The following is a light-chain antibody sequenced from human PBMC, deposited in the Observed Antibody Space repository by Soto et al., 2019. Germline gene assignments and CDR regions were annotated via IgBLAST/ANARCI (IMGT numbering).Light chain of an antibody. CDR2: GNS. CDR1: SSNIGAGYD. J-gene: IGLJ2*01. V-gene: IGLV1-40*01. Sequence: QSVLTQPPSVSGAPGQRVTISCTGSSSNIGAGYDVHWYQQLPGTAPKLLIYGNSNRPSGVPDRFSGSKSGTSASLAITGLQAEDEADYFCQSYESSLSALVGGGTKLTVL. CDR3: QSYESSLSAL.